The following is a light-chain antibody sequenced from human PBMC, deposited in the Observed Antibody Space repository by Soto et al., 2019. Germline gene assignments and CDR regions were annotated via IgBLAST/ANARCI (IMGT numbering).Light chain of an antibody. J-gene: IGKJ1*01. CDR3: QQSDSYSWT. CDR1: QSIRSW. CDR2: DAS. Sequence: DIVMTQSPCTLSASVEDRVAITSRARQSIRSWLAWYQHKPEQAPKRLIYDASSLQSGVPSRFSGRGSGTEFSLTIRSLPADDFATYYGQQSDSYSWTFSQGTKV. V-gene: IGKV1-5*01.